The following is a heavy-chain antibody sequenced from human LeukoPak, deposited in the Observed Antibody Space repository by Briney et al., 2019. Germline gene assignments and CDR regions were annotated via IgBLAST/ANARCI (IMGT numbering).Heavy chain of an antibody. Sequence: ASAKVSCKASGGTFSSYAISWVRQAPGQGLEWMGGIIPIFGTANYAQKFQGRVTITTDESTSTAYMELSSLRSEDTAVYYCARDNYAGANWFDPWGQGTLVTVSS. CDR2: IIPIFGTA. J-gene: IGHJ5*02. D-gene: IGHD1-7*01. CDR1: GGTFSSYA. CDR3: ARDNYAGANWFDP. V-gene: IGHV1-69*05.